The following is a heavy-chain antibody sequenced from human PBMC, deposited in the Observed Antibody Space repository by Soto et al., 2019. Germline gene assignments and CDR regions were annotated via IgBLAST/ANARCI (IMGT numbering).Heavy chain of an antibody. J-gene: IGHJ4*02. CDR3: ASHYDLWTGYLSPVDY. CDR2: IDTSSTKI. D-gene: IGHD3-3*01. Sequence: QVQLVESGGDLVKPGGSLRLSYAASGYTFSDYYLSWIRQAPGKGLEWISYIDTSSTKIYYADSVRGRFTISRDNGKNSLFLEMNNLRVEDTAVYFCASHYDLWTGYLSPVDYWGRGTLVTVSS. V-gene: IGHV3-11*01. CDR1: GYTFSDYY.